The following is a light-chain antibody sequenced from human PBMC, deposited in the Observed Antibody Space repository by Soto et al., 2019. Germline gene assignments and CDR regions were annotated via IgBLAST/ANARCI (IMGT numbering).Light chain of an antibody. CDR1: SSDVGGYNY. V-gene: IGLV2-8*01. J-gene: IGLJ2*01. CDR2: EVS. Sequence: QSVLTQPPSASGSPGQSVTISCTGTSSDVGGYNYVSWYQQHPGKAPKLMIYEVSKRPSGVPDRFSGSKSGNTASLTVSGLQAEDEAHYYCSSYAGSNKVVFGGGTKLTVL. CDR3: SSYAGSNKVV.